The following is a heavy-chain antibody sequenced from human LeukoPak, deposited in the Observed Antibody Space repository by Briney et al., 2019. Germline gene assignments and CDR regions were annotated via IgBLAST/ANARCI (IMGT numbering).Heavy chain of an antibody. CDR2: ISSSSSFI. J-gene: IGHJ4*02. V-gene: IGHV3-21*01. CDR1: GFTFSSYD. Sequence: PGGSLRLSCAASGFTFSSYDMKWVRQAPGKGLEWVSSISSSSSFIYYADSVKGRFTLSRDNAKNSLYLQMNSLRAEDTAVYYCATSSYGLYWGQGTLVTVSS. CDR3: ATSSYGLY. D-gene: IGHD5-18*01.